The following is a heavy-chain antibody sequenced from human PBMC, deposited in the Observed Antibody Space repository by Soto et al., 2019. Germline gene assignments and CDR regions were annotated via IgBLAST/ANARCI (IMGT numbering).Heavy chain of an antibody. CDR3: ARGGSSDWQVAFDF. J-gene: IGHJ3*01. Sequence: SETLSLTCTVYGGSFSGYFWNWIRQTPGKGLEWIGKVNHNGRNNYNPSLKSRVTISLDMSKNQISLKLTSVTAADTAVYYCARGGSSDWQVAFDFWGQGTMVTVSS. V-gene: IGHV4-34*01. CDR2: VNHNGRN. D-gene: IGHD6-19*01. CDR1: GGSFSGYF.